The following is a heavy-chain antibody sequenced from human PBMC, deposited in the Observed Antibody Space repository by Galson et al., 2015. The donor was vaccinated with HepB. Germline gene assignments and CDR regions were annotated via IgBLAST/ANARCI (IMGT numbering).Heavy chain of an antibody. CDR3: ARRPSITGWYFYYMDV. Sequence: SLRLSCAASGFTFSSHAMSWVRQAPGKGLEWVSGISGSGGSTHCADSVKGRFTISRDNAKRSLYLQMNSLRAEDTAVCYCARRPSITGWYFYYMDVWGKGTTVTVSS. D-gene: IGHD3-10*01. CDR2: ISGSGGST. V-gene: IGHV3-23*01. J-gene: IGHJ6*03. CDR1: GFTFSSHA.